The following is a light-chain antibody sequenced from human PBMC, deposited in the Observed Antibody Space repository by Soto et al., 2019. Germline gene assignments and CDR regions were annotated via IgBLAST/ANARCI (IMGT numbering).Light chain of an antibody. CDR3: QQYNDWPPIT. J-gene: IGKJ5*01. V-gene: IGKV3-15*01. Sequence: EVVLTQSPVILSVSPGESATLPCRASESVTRNLAWYQHIPGQAPRLLVFHASVRATGIPARFSGSGSGTEFSLTISDLQSEDFAVYFCQQYNDWPPITFGQGTRLEIK. CDR1: ESVTRN. CDR2: HAS.